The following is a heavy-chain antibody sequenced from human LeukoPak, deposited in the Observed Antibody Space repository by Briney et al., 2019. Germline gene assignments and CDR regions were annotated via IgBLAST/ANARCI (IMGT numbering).Heavy chain of an antibody. D-gene: IGHD4-23*01. CDR1: GFSFSAYS. V-gene: IGHV3-30*02. CDR2: TRYDGSNK. Sequence: GGSLRLSCAASGFSFSAYSMNWLRQAPGKGLEWVAFTRYDGSNKYYAGSVKGRFTISRDNSEKTLFLQMNSLRAGDAAVYYCARDYGGAFDIWGQGTMVTVSS. CDR3: ARDYGGAFDI. J-gene: IGHJ3*02.